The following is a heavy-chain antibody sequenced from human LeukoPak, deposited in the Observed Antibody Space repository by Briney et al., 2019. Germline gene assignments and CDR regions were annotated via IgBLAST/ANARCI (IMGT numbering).Heavy chain of an antibody. Sequence: ASVKVSCKASGYTFSGYSMHWVRQAPGQGLERMGWINPNSGGTNYAQKFQGRVTMTRDTSIRTAYMELSSLRSDDTAMYYCARNGGNYWGQGTLVTVSS. CDR2: INPNSGGT. CDR1: GYTFSGYS. J-gene: IGHJ4*02. V-gene: IGHV1-2*02. CDR3: ARNGGNY. D-gene: IGHD4-23*01.